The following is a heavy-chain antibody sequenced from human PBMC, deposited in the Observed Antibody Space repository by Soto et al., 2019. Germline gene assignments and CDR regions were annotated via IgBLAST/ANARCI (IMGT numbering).Heavy chain of an antibody. CDR1: GFAFSSYA. Sequence: GGSVRLSCAASGFAFSSYAMHWVRRAPGKGLVWVAVVSYDASDKYYADSVKGRFTTSRDNSKKTMYLQMSSLRAEDTAVYYCARPFSSGWYGDFDFWGQGTLVTVSS. J-gene: IGHJ4*02. V-gene: IGHV3-30-3*01. D-gene: IGHD6-19*01. CDR3: ARPFSSGWYGDFDF. CDR2: VSYDASDK.